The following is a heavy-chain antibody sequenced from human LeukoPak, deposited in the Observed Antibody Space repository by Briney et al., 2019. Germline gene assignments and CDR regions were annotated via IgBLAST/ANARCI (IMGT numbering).Heavy chain of an antibody. V-gene: IGHV1-46*01. CDR2: INPTGGNT. Sequence: ASVKVSCKAAGYSFTTYYMHWVRQAPGQGLEWMGIINPTGGNTNYAQKFEGRVTMTRDTSTSTVYMELSSLRSEDTAVYYCARATAMVTGYFDYWGQGTLVTVSS. CDR1: GYSFTTYY. D-gene: IGHD5-18*01. J-gene: IGHJ4*02. CDR3: ARATAMVTGYFDY.